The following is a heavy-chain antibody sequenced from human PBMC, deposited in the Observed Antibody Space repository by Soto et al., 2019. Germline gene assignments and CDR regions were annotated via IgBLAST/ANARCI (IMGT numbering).Heavy chain of an antibody. CDR1: GGTFSDYT. J-gene: IGHJ5*02. CDR2: ITPIIGIT. CDR3: ARGGTLFDP. D-gene: IGHD3-16*01. Sequence: QLVQWGAELRKPGSSVKVSCKASGGTFSDYTISWVRQAPGQGLEWMGRITPIIGITNYAQKFRGRVTITADKSTSTVYMELSSLRPEDTAVYFCARGGTLFDPWGQGTLVTVSS. V-gene: IGHV1-69*02.